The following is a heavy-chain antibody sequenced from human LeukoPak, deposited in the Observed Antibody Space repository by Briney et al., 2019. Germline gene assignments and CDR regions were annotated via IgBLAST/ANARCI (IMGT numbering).Heavy chain of an antibody. CDR2: INHSGST. CDR3: VRSGGYCSSITCHVEYFDL. J-gene: IGHJ2*01. Sequence: TSETLSLTCAVYGGSFSGYYWSWIRQPPGKGLEWIGEINHSGSTNYNPSLKSRVTISIDASKNQFSLKLSSVTAADTAVYYCVRSGGYCSSITCHVEYFDLWGRGTLVTVSS. V-gene: IGHV4-34*01. D-gene: IGHD2-2*01. CDR1: GGSFSGYY.